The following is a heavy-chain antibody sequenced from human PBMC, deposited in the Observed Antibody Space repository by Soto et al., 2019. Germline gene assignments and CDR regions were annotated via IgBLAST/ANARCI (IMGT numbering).Heavy chain of an antibody. CDR1: GGTFSSYA. CDR3: AREGYSYGHNWFDP. V-gene: IGHV1-69*13. J-gene: IGHJ5*02. D-gene: IGHD5-18*01. CDR2: IIPIFGTA. Sequence: SVKVSCKASGGTFSSYAISWVRQAPGQGLEWMGGIIPIFGTANYAQKFQGRVTITADESTSTAYMELSSLRSEDTAVYYCAREGYSYGHNWFDPWGQGTLVTVSS.